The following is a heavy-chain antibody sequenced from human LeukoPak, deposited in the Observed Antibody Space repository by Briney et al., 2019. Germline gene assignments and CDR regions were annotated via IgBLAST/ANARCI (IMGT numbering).Heavy chain of an antibody. CDR2: IWYDGSNK. CDR1: GFTFSSYG. J-gene: IGHJ6*03. Sequence: PGGSLRLSCAASGFTFSSYGMHWVRQAPGKGLEWVAVIWYDGSNKYYADSVKGRFTISRDNSKNTLYLQVNSLRAEDTAVYYCAKESLYYDFWSGYTAGYYMDVWGKGTTVTVSS. V-gene: IGHV3-33*06. CDR3: AKESLYYDFWSGYTAGYYMDV. D-gene: IGHD3-3*01.